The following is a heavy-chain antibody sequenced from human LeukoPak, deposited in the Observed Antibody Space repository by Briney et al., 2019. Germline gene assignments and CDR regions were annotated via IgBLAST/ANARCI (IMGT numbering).Heavy chain of an antibody. Sequence: GGSLRLSCAASGFTVSSNYMSWVRQAPAKGLEWVSVIYSGGSTYYADSVKGRFTISRDNSKNTLYLQMNSLRAEDTAVYYCARGYDFWSGSDYWGQGTLVTVSS. CDR1: GFTVSSNY. CDR2: IYSGGST. J-gene: IGHJ4*02. V-gene: IGHV3-53*01. D-gene: IGHD3-3*01. CDR3: ARGYDFWSGSDY.